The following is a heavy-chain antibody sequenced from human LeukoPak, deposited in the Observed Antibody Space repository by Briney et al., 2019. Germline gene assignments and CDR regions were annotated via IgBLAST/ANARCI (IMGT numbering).Heavy chain of an antibody. J-gene: IGHJ4*02. CDR2: ISYSGST. Sequence: SETLSLTCTVSGGSIINDTNYWSWIRQHPGKSLEWIGYISYSGSTYYNPSLKSRIIMSVDTSMNQFSLKVSSVTAADTAVYYCARGRITMIVVVITDPPHYYFDYWGQGTLVTVSS. CDR1: GGSIINDTNY. D-gene: IGHD3-22*01. CDR3: ARGRITMIVVVITDPPHYYFDY. V-gene: IGHV4-31*03.